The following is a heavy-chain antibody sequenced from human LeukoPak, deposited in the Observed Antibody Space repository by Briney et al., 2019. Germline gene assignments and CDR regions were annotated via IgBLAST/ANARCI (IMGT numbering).Heavy chain of an antibody. Sequence: SETLSLTCAVSGGSISSGGYSWSWIRQPPGTGLEWIGYIYHSGSTYYNPSLKSRVTISVDRSKNQFSLKLSSVTAADTAVYYCARAPSNLLYFDYWGQGTLVTVSS. CDR3: ARAPSNLLYFDY. J-gene: IGHJ4*02. CDR1: GGSISSGGYS. CDR2: IYHSGST. V-gene: IGHV4-30-2*01. D-gene: IGHD4-11*01.